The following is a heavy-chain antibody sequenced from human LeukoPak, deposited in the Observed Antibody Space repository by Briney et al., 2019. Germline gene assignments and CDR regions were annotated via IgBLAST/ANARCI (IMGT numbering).Heavy chain of an antibody. Sequence: SETLSLTCAVSGYSISSGYYWGWIRQSPGKGLEWIGEISHSGSTYYNPSLKSRVTISLDTSKNHFSLKLTSVTAADTAVYYCARGVSDQNWGQGTLVTVSS. J-gene: IGHJ4*02. CDR2: ISHSGST. V-gene: IGHV4-38-2*01. CDR3: ARGVSDQN. CDR1: GYSISSGYY.